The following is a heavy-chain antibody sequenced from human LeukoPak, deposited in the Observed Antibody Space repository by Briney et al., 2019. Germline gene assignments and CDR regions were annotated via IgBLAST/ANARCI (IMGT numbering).Heavy chain of an antibody. D-gene: IGHD5-18*01. V-gene: IGHV1-2*02. CDR1: GNIFTGYY. J-gene: IGHJ4*02. Sequence: ASVKVSCKASGNIFTGYYLHWVRQAPGQGLEWMGWINPNSGGTNYAQKFQGRVTMTRDTSISTAYMELSRLRSDDTAVYYCARALGYSYGRYFDYWGQGTLVTVSS. CDR2: INPNSGGT. CDR3: ARALGYSYGRYFDY.